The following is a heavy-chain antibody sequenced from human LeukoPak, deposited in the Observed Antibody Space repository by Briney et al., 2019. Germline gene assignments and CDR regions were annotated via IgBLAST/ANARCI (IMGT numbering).Heavy chain of an antibody. V-gene: IGHV3-23*01. CDR2: ITGGGYNT. D-gene: IGHD3-22*01. J-gene: IGHJ4*02. CDR1: GFTFSSYA. CDR3: AKWAVVIGLAASY. Sequence: GGSLRLSCAASGFTFSSYAMSWVRQAPGKGLEWVSTITGGGYNTYYADSVKGRFTISRDNSKNTLYLQMNSLRAEDTAVYYCAKWAVVIGLAASYWGQGTLVTVSS.